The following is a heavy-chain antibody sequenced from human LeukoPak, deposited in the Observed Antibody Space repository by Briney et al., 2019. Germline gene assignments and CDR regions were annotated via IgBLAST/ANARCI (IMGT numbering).Heavy chain of an antibody. CDR2: IIPIFGTA. CDR3: ATAHYDSSGYYNG. Sequence: SVKVSCKASGGTFSSHAISWVRQAPGQGLEWMGGIIPIFGTAKYAQKFQGRVTITADESTSTAYMELSSLRSEDTAVYYCATAHYDSSGYYNGWGQGTLVTVSS. V-gene: IGHV1-69*13. J-gene: IGHJ4*02. CDR1: GGTFSSHA. D-gene: IGHD3-22*01.